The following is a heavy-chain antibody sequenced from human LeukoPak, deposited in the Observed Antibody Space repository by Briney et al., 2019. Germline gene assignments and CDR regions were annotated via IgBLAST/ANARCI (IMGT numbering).Heavy chain of an antibody. D-gene: IGHD2-2*01. CDR3: AKSRVEYCSSTSCFCPFDY. CDR1: GFTFSSYA. CDR2: ISGSGGST. V-gene: IGHV3-23*01. Sequence: GGSLRLSCAASGFTFSSYAMSWVRKAPGKGLEWVSAISGSGGSTYYADSVKGRFTISRDNSKNTLYLQMNSLRAEDTAVYYCAKSRVEYCSSTSCFCPFDYWGQGTLVTVSS. J-gene: IGHJ4*02.